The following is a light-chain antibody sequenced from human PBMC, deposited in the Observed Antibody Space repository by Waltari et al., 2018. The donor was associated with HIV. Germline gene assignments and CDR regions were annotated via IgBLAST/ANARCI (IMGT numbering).Light chain of an antibody. Sequence: EIVWTQSPATLSLSPGERATLSCWASQSVRSYLAWYQQRPDQAPRLLIYDTSNRATGIPARFSGSGSRTDFTLTICSLEPEDFAVYYCQQRSRWPLTLGQGTNVEFK. CDR2: DTS. V-gene: IGKV3-11*01. CDR1: QSVRSY. J-gene: IGKJ1*01. CDR3: QQRSRWPLT.